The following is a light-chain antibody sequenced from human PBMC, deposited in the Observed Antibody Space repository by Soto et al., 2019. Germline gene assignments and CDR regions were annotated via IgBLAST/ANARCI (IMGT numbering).Light chain of an antibody. V-gene: IGKV1-6*01. CDR3: LQDYRYPRT. CDR2: AAS. CDR1: QGIRND. Sequence: AIQMTQSPASLSASVGDRVTITCRASQGIRNDLGWYQQKPGTAPKLLIYAASNLQSGVPYRFSASGSGTDFTLTISSLQPEDFATYYCLQDYRYPRTFGQGTKLEMK. J-gene: IGKJ2*01.